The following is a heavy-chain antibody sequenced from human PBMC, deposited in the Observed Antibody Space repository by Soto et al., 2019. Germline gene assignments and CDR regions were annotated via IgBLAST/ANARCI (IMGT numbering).Heavy chain of an antibody. CDR1: GFTFSSYA. J-gene: IGHJ4*02. D-gene: IGHD2-2*01. CDR3: ARGGDIVVVPAAIF. CDR2: ISYDGSNK. Sequence: GGSLRLSCAASGFTFSSYAMHWVRQAPGKGLEWVAVISYDGSNKYYADSVKGRFTISRDNSKNTLYLQMNSLRAEDTAVYYCARGGDIVVVPAAIFWGQGTLVTVSS. V-gene: IGHV3-30-3*01.